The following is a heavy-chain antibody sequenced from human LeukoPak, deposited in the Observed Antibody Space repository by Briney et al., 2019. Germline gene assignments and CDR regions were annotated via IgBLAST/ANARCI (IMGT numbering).Heavy chain of an antibody. CDR1: GFTFSNYN. V-gene: IGHV3-21*01. CDR3: AREGSSFGGYERLDY. CDR2: ISSSSTYI. D-gene: IGHD5-12*01. J-gene: IGHJ4*02. Sequence: GGSLRLSCAASGFTFSNYNMNWVRQAPGKGLEWVSSISSSSTYIFYADSLKGRFTISRDNAKNSLYLQMNSLRAEDTAVYYCAREGSSFGGYERLDYWGQGTPVTVSS.